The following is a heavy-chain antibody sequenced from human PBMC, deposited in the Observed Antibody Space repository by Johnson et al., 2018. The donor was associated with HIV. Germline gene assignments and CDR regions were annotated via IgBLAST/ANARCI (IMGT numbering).Heavy chain of an antibody. CDR2: IYSGVTT. CDR1: AFTVSSNY. Sequence: VQLVESGGGFIQPGGSLRLSCAASAFTVSSNYMSWVRQAPGKGLEWVSIIYSGVTTYHADSVKGRFTISRDNSKNTVYLQMNSLSAEDTAVYYCARDSLTASLDAFDLWGQGTVVTVSS. CDR3: ARDSLTASLDAFDL. J-gene: IGHJ3*01. D-gene: IGHD2-21*02. V-gene: IGHV3-66*03.